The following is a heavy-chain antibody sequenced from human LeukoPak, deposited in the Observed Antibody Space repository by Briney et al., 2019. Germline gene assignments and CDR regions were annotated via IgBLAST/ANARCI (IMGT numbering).Heavy chain of an antibody. J-gene: IGHJ6*02. CDR1: GFTFSSYG. CDR2: ISYDGSNK. V-gene: IGHV3-30*18. D-gene: IGHD2-15*01. CDR3: AKSLGGNSYYGMDV. Sequence: PGGSLRLSCAASGFTFSSYGMHWVRQAPGKGLEWVAVISYDGSNKYYADSVKGRFTISRDNSKNTLYLQMNSLRAEDTAVYYCAKSLGGNSYYGMDVWGQGTTVTVSS.